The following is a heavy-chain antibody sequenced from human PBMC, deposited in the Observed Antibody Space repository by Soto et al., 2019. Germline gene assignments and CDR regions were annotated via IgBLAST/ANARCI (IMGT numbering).Heavy chain of an antibody. Sequence: QLQLQRRGAGLLRPSETLSLTCVVSGGPFRGYYWSWIRQSPGKGLEWIGEINHSGSSNSNPSLKSPVPISVDMSKTQFSMNLTSVTAADAAVYYCARGRGFMSRNALDLWGQGTRVIVSS. D-gene: IGHD2-2*01. CDR2: INHSGSS. J-gene: IGHJ3*01. CDR3: ARGRGFMSRNALDL. V-gene: IGHV4-34*01. CDR1: GGPFRGYY.